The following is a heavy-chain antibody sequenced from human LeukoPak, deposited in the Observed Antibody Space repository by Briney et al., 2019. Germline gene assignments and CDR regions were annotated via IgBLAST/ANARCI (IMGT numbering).Heavy chain of an antibody. CDR2: IYYSGST. CDR3: ARERGRTMVRGATIQH. V-gene: IGHV4-39*07. Sequence: SETLSLTCTVSGGSISSYYWGWIRQPPGKGLEWIGSIYYSGSTYYKSSLKSRVTISVDTSKNQFSLKLSSVTAADTAVYYCARERGRTMVRGATIQHWGQGTLVTVSS. D-gene: IGHD3-10*01. J-gene: IGHJ1*01. CDR1: GGSISSYY.